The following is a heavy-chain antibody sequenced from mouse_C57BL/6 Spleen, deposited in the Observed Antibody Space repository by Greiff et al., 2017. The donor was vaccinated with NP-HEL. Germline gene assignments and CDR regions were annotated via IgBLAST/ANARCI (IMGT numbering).Heavy chain of an antibody. CDR3: ARAGAMGTAGEFDY. V-gene: IGHV1-80*01. D-gene: IGHD2-14*01. J-gene: IGHJ2*01. Sequence: VKLLESGAELVKPGASVKISCKASGYAFSSYWMNWVKQRPGKGLEWIGQIYPGDGDTNYNGKFKGKATLTADKSSSTAYMQLSSLTSEDSAVYVCARAGAMGTAGEFDYWGQGTTLTVSS. CDR1: GYAFSSYW. CDR2: IYPGDGDT.